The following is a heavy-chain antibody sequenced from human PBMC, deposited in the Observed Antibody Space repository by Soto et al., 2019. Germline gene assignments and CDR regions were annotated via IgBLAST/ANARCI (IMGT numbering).Heavy chain of an antibody. V-gene: IGHV1-18*04. CDR1: DFSFTSHG. Sequence: QIQLVQSGPEVKKPGASMKVSCKAYDFSFTSHGISWVRQAPGQGLEWMGWISLYNGNTNYAQQFQGRVTMTTDTSTSTAYMQLRSLRSDDTAMYFCAIYHLELFRFNYWGQGTLVTVSS. CDR3: AIYHLELFRFNY. J-gene: IGHJ4*02. D-gene: IGHD2-2*01. CDR2: ISLYNGNT.